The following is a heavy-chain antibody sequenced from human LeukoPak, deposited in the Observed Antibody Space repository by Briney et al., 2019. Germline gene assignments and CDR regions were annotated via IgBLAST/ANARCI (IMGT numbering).Heavy chain of an antibody. CDR3: AKDEWNS. V-gene: IGHV3-23*01. CDR1: GFTFNTYV. D-gene: IGHD3-3*01. Sequence: PGGSLRLSCAASGFTFNTYVMNWVRQAPGKGLEWVSAITNRGDSTYYADSVKGRFTISRDNSKNTLYLQMDSLRADDTAVYFCAKDEWNSWGQGTLVTVSS. J-gene: IGHJ4*02. CDR2: ITNRGDST.